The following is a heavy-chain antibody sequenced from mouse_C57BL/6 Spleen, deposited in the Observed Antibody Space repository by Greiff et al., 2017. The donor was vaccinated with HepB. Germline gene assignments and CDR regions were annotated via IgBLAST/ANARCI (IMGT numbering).Heavy chain of an antibody. J-gene: IGHJ2*01. CDR3: ARITTVVALYYFDY. CDR2: IYPGSGST. Sequence: QVQLQQPGAELVKPGASVKMSCKASGYTFTSYWITWVKQRPGQGLEWIGDIYPGSGSTNYNEKFKSKATLTVDTSSSTAYMQLSSLTSEDSAVYYCARITTVVALYYFDYWGQGTTLTVSS. V-gene: IGHV1-55*01. CDR1: GYTFTSYW. D-gene: IGHD1-1*01.